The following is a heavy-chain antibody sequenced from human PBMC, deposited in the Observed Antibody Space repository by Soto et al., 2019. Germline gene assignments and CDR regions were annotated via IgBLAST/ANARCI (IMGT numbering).Heavy chain of an antibody. CDR3: ARGGDYVSRLFDY. J-gene: IGHJ4*02. V-gene: IGHV4-59*11. CDR1: GGSISSHY. D-gene: IGHD2-21*02. Sequence: SETLSLTCTVSGGSISSHYWSWIRQPPGKGLEWIGYIYYSGSTNYNPSLKSRVTISVDTSKNQFSLKLSSVTAADTAVYYCARGGDYVSRLFDYWGQGTLVTVSS. CDR2: IYYSGST.